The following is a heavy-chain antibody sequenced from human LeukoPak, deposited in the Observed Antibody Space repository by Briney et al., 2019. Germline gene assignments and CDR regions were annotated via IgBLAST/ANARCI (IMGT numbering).Heavy chain of an antibody. Sequence: GRPLRLSCAASGFTFSSYAMHWVRQAPGSGLEWVAVISYDGSKKYYADSVKGRFTISRDNSKNTLYLQMNSLRAEDTAVYYCARRWGSGLDYWGQGTLVTVSS. D-gene: IGHD6-19*01. J-gene: IGHJ4*02. V-gene: IGHV3-30*04. CDR2: ISYDGSKK. CDR1: GFTFSSYA. CDR3: ARRWGSGLDY.